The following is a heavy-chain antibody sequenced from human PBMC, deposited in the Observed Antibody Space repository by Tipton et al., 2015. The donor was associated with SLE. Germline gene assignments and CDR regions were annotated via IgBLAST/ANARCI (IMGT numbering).Heavy chain of an antibody. D-gene: IGHD3-22*01. CDR2: ISSSGSTI. J-gene: IGHJ1*01. CDR1: GFTFSSYE. CDR3: AKGAQYYYDSSGYTAEYFQH. Sequence: SLRLSCAASGFTFSSYEMNWVRQAPGKGLEWVSYISSSGSTIYYADSVKGRFTISRDNAKNSLYLQMNSLRAEDTAVYYCAKGAQYYYDSSGYTAEYFQHWGQGTLVTVSS. V-gene: IGHV3-48*03.